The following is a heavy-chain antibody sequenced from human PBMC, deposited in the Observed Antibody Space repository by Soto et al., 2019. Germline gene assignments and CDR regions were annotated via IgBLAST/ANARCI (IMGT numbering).Heavy chain of an antibody. CDR1: GGTFSRYA. Sequence: SVKVSCKASGGTFSRYAIRWVRQAPGQGLEWMGGSIPIFGTANYTQKFQGRVTITADESTSTAYMELSSLRSEDTDVYYCAAAGITMIVVPWAAFDIWGQGTMVTVSS. D-gene: IGHD3-22*01. CDR2: SIPIFGTA. J-gene: IGHJ3*02. V-gene: IGHV1-69*13. CDR3: AAAGITMIVVPWAAFDI.